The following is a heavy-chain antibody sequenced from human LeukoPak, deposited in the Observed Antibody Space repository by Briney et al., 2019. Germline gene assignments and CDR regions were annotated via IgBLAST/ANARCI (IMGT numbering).Heavy chain of an antibody. CDR3: ARVPTLYYYDSSGFGPEDAFDI. V-gene: IGHV3-30-3*01. Sequence: GGSLRLSCAASGFTFSSYAMHWVRQAPGKGREGVAGISYDGGSKYYADSVKGRFTISRDNSKNTLYLQMNSLRAEDTAVYYCARVPTLYYYDSSGFGPEDAFDIWGQGTMVTVSS. CDR1: GFTFSSYA. D-gene: IGHD3-22*01. J-gene: IGHJ3*02. CDR2: ISYDGGSK.